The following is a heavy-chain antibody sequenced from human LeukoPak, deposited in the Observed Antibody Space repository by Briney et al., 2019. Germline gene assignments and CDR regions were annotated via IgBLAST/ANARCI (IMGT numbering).Heavy chain of an antibody. CDR2: IIPIFGTA. CDR3: ALLSDCIGYCSRPDY. J-gene: IGHJ4*02. D-gene: IGHD2-2*01. CDR1: GGTFSSYA. Sequence: EASVTVSCKASGGTFSSYAISWVRQAPGQGLEWMGGIIPIFGTANYAQKFQGRVTITTDESTSTAYMELSSLTSEDAAVYYCALLSDCIGYCSRPDYWGQGTLVTVSS. V-gene: IGHV1-69*05.